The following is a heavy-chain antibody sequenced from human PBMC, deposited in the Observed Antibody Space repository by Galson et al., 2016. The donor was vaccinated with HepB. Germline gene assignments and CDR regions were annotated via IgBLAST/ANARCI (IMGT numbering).Heavy chain of an antibody. CDR2: IYPGDSDT. D-gene: IGHD2-21*02. Sequence: QSGAEVKKPGESLKISCKGFGYSFTRSWIGWVRQMPGKGLEWMGIIYPGDSDTRYSPSFRGQVTISADKSISTAYLRWSSLKASDTAMYYCARHPVSDGVDAFDLWGQGTMVTVSS. V-gene: IGHV5-51*01. CDR3: ARHPVSDGVDAFDL. J-gene: IGHJ3*01. CDR1: GYSFTRSW.